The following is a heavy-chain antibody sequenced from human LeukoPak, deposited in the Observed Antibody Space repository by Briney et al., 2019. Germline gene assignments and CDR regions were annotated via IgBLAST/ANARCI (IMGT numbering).Heavy chain of an antibody. Sequence: GGSLRLSCAASGFTFSDFEMNWVRQAPGKGLEWISYISSSGASTYYADSVKGRFTVSRDNAKNSMFLRMDTLRADDTAVYYCARERGYHYGYSGYYDQWGQGSMVTVSS. CDR2: ISSSGAST. CDR1: GFTFSDFE. D-gene: IGHD5-18*01. V-gene: IGHV3-48*03. J-gene: IGHJ4*03. CDR3: ARERGYHYGYSGYYDQ.